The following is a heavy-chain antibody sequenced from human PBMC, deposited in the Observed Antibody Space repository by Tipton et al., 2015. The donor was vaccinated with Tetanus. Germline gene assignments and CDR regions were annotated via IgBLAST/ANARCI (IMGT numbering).Heavy chain of an antibody. V-gene: IGHV3-74*01. D-gene: IGHD2-2*01. J-gene: IGHJ6*02. CDR3: VRVLKGAKCSRSSCYGYGMDV. CDR1: RFTFSTYW. CDR2: IDSDGSGT. Sequence: SLRLSCEASRFTFSTYWMHWVRQAPGKGLVWVSRIDSDGSGTTYADSVKGRLTISRDNAKNTLYPQMNSLRAEDTAVYYCVRVLKGAKCSRSSCYGYGMDVWGQGTTVTVSS.